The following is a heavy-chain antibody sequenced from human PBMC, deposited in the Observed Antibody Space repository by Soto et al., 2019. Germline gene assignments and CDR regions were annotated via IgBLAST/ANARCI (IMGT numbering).Heavy chain of an antibody. D-gene: IGHD3-22*01. CDR2: IIPIFGTA. J-gene: IGHJ3*02. V-gene: IGHV1-69*06. CDR3: ASIHYYDSSGYPRGAFDI. CDR1: GGTFSSCS. Sequence: SVNVSCKSSGGTFSSCSISWVRRAPGQGLECMGGIIPIFGTANYAQKFQGRVTITADKSTSTAYMELSSLRSEDTAVYYCASIHYYDSSGYPRGAFDIWGQGTMVTVSS.